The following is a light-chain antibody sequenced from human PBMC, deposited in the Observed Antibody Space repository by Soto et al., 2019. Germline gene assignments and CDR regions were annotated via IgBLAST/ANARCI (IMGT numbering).Light chain of an antibody. CDR2: EVN. Sequence: QSALTQPPSASGSPGQSVTISCTGTSSDVGGYNFVSWYQQHPGKAPKLMIYEVNKRPSGVPDRFSGSKSGSTASLTVSGLQAEDEAAYYCSSYAGSNDLHIIFGGGTKLTVL. CDR3: SSYAGSNDLHII. CDR1: SSDVGGYNF. J-gene: IGLJ2*01. V-gene: IGLV2-8*01.